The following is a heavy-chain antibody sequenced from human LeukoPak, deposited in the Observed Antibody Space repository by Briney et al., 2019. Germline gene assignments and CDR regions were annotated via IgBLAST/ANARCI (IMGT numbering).Heavy chain of an antibody. CDR3: ASFRGYYGSKPGPFDY. J-gene: IGHJ4*02. CDR1: GFTFRSYS. V-gene: IGHV3-48*02. CDR2: ISSTSGTI. D-gene: IGHD3-22*01. Sequence: GGSLRLSCAVSGFTFRSYSMNWVRQAPGKGLEWVSFISSTSGTIYYADSVKGRFTVSRDNAKNSLYLQMNSLRDEDTAVYYCASFRGYYGSKPGPFDYWGQGTLVTVSS.